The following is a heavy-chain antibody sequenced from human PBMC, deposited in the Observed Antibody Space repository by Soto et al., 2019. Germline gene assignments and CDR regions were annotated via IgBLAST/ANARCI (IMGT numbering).Heavy chain of an antibody. J-gene: IGHJ3*01. CDR2: ISFDGNNQ. CDR3: VKAGTIAGTGTTPRAFDV. V-gene: IGHV3-30*18. Sequence: QVQLVESGGGVVQPGRSLRLSCEASGFMFNAYGMHWVRQAPGKGLEWVAVISFDGNNQFYAESVKGRFSISRDNSKKTVYLEMLSLRPEDTAVFYCVKAGTIAGTGTTPRAFDVWGQGTMVTVSS. D-gene: IGHD6-13*01. CDR1: GFMFNAYG.